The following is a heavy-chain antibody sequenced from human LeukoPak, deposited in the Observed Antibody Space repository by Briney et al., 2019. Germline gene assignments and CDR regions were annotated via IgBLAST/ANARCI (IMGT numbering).Heavy chain of an antibody. Sequence: GRSLRLSCAASGFTFSSYGMHWVRQAPGKGLEWVAVISYDGSNKYYADSVKGRFTISRDNSKNTLYLQMNSLRAEDTAVYYCAKDRLYYYGSGSYYFDYWGQGTLVTVSS. CDR1: GFTFSSYG. V-gene: IGHV3-30*18. D-gene: IGHD3-10*01. J-gene: IGHJ4*02. CDR3: AKDRLYYYGSGSYYFDY. CDR2: ISYDGSNK.